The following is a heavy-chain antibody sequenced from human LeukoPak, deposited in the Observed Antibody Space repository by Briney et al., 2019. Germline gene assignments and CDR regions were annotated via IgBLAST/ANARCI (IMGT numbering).Heavy chain of an antibody. J-gene: IGHJ4*02. V-gene: IGHV3-23*01. D-gene: IGHD5-12*01. CDR2: ISGSGGST. CDR1: GFTFSSYA. CDR3: AKAGVVATILYYFDY. Sequence: GVSLRLSCAASGFTFSSYAMSWVRQAPGKGLEWVSAISGSGGSTYYADSVKGRFTISRDNSKNTLYLQTNSLRAEDTAVYYCAKAGVVATILYYFDYWGQGTLVTVSS.